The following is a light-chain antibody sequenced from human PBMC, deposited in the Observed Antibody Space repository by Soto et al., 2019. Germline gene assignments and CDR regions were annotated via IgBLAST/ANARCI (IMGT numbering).Light chain of an antibody. V-gene: IGLV2-14*03. CDR2: DVS. CDR3: SSYTSSNTLI. Sequence: QSALTQPASVSGSPGQSITFSCTGTSSDVGGFHYVSWYQHHPGKAPKLIIYDVSNRPSGDSNRFSGSKSGNTASLTISGLQSEDEADYYCSSYTSSNTLIFGGGTKVTVL. J-gene: IGLJ2*01. CDR1: SSDVGGFHY.